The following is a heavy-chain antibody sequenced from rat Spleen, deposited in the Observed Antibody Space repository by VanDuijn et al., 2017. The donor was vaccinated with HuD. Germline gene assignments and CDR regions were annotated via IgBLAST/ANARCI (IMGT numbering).Heavy chain of an antibody. J-gene: IGHJ4*01. V-gene: IGHV5-25*01. D-gene: IGHD1-11*01. CDR2: ISYDVTSA. CDR3: ARQRFNYGGVMDA. CDR1: GFTFSNYD. Sequence: EVQLVESGGGLVQPGRSMKLSCAASGFTFSNYDMAWVRQAPTKGLEWVASISYDVTSAYYRDFVKGRFTISRDNAKSTLYLQMDSLRSEDTATYYCARQRFNYGGVMDAWGQGASVTVSS.